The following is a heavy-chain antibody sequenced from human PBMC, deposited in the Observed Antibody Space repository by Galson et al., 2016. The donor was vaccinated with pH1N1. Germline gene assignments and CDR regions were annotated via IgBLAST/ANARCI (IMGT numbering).Heavy chain of an antibody. CDR2: IKQDGSVK. CDR3: VRDHDYGDSDPSHYYNGMDV. J-gene: IGHJ6*02. V-gene: IGHV3-7*01. Sequence: SLRLSCAASGFTFSTYWMTWVRQAPGKGPEWVANIKQDGSVKYYVDSVKGRFTISRDNAKNSLYLQMISLRAEDTAVYYCVRDHDYGDSDPSHYYNGMDVWGQGTTVTVSS. D-gene: IGHD4-17*01. CDR1: GFTFSTYW.